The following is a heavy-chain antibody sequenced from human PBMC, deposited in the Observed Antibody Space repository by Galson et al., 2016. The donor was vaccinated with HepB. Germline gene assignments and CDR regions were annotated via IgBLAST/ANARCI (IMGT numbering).Heavy chain of an antibody. CDR2: ISGSAESK. J-gene: IGHJ4*01. Sequence: SLRLSCAASGFTFKIYAMSWVRQAPGKGLEWVSAISGSAESKDYAVAVQGRFTVSRDNSNSTLYLQMNNLRNEDTAVYFCAKDSNSGSGFPTWGYFDYWGHGTPVTVSS. CDR3: AKDSNSGSGFPTWGYFDY. V-gene: IGHV3-23*01. D-gene: IGHD3-3*01. CDR1: GFTFKIYA.